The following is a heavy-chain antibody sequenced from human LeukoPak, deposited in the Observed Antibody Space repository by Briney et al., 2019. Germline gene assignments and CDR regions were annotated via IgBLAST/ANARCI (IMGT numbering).Heavy chain of an antibody. V-gene: IGHV3-48*03. D-gene: IGHD3-10*01. CDR1: EFTFSSYE. CDR3: ARVNYYGSGRSGMDV. J-gene: IGHJ6*02. Sequence: GGSLRLSCAASEFTFSSYEMKWVRQAPGKGLAWVSYISSSGSTIYYADSVKGRFTVSRDNAKDSLFLQMNSLRVEDTAVYYCARVNYYGSGRSGMDVWGQGTTVTVSS. CDR2: ISSSGSTI.